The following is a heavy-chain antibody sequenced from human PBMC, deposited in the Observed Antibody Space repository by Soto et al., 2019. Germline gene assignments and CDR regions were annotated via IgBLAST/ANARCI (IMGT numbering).Heavy chain of an antibody. Sequence: GESLQISCAGSGYTFTTYSVAWVRQMPGTGLEWVGSIYPGDSDSRYNPSVQGQVTISADRSISTAYLQWNSLNASDTAMYFCARHKGYCSSTSCYGMDVWGQGTTVTVSS. V-gene: IGHV5-51*01. J-gene: IGHJ6*02. CDR2: IYPGDSDS. CDR1: GYTFTTYS. D-gene: IGHD2-15*01. CDR3: ARHKGYCSSTSCYGMDV.